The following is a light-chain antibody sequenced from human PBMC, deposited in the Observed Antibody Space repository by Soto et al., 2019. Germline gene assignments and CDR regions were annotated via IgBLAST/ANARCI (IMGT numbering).Light chain of an antibody. CDR2: EAS. V-gene: IGKV3-15*01. J-gene: IGKJ1*01. CDR1: HSVTTN. Sequence: VTQCPSTLSVSPGQRATLSCRASHSVTTNLAWYQQKPGQAPRLLIYEASTRATGIPARFSGSGSGTDFTLTISSLQSEDFGVYYCHPFHQRPRGTFGQGTKVDI. CDR3: HPFHQRPRGT.